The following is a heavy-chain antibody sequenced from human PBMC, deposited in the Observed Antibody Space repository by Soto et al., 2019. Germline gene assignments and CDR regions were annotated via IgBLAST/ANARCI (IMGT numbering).Heavy chain of an antibody. V-gene: IGHV3-73*01. CDR1: GFTFSGSA. CDR2: IRSKANSYAT. CDR3: TRTGKFYDYGDYLDAFDI. D-gene: IGHD4-17*01. J-gene: IGHJ3*02. Sequence: GGSLRLSCAASGFTFSGSAMHWVRQASGKGLEWVGRIRSKANSYATAYAASVKGRFTISRDDSKNTAYLQMNSLKTEDTAVYYCTRTGKFYDYGDYLDAFDIWGQGTMVTVSS.